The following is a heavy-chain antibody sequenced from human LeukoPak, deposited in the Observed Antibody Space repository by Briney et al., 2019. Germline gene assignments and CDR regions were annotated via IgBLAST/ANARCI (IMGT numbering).Heavy chain of an antibody. J-gene: IGHJ6*03. CDR1: GGSLSSSSYY. Sequence: PSETLSLTCTVSGGSLSSSSYYWGWIRQPPGKGLEWIGRIYYSGSTYSNPSLQSRVTISVDTSKNQFSLKLNSVTAADTAVYYCASFYCSGGSCYQYYSYYYMDVWGKGTTVTISS. V-gene: IGHV4-39*01. CDR3: ASFYCSGGSCYQYYSYYYMDV. D-gene: IGHD2-15*01. CDR2: IYYSGST.